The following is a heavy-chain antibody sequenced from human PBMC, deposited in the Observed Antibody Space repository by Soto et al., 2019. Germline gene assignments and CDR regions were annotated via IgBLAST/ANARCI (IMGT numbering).Heavy chain of an antibody. CDR3: AREYYGLLTGYYTDY. CDR1: GFPFSSYW. J-gene: IGHJ4*02. CDR2: IGGDGVTT. D-gene: IGHD3-9*01. V-gene: IGHV3-74*01. Sequence: EVQLVESGGDLVQRGGSLRLSCAASGFPFSSYWRHWVRHTPGKGLDWVARIGGDGVTTYYADSVTGRFTVSRDNAKNTLSLQISGLRAEDTAVYYCAREYYGLLTGYYTDYWGQGTLVSVSS.